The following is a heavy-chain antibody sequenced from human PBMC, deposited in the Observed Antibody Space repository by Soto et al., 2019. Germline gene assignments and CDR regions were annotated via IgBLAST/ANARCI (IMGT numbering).Heavy chain of an antibody. Sequence: EVQLVETGGGLIQPGGSLRLSCAASGFTVSSSYMSWVRQSPGKGLEWVSVIYSGGSTYYADSVKGRFTISRDNSKNTLYLQMNSLRAEDTAVYYCARARWRRGEQWLGYWGQGTLVTVSS. J-gene: IGHJ4*02. V-gene: IGHV3-53*02. CDR3: ARARWRRGEQWLGY. CDR2: IYSGGST. D-gene: IGHD6-19*01. CDR1: GFTVSSSY.